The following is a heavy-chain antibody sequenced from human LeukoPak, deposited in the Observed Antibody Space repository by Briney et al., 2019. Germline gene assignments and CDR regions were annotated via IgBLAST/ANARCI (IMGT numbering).Heavy chain of an antibody. Sequence: PGGSLRLSCAASGFTFSSYWMSWVRQAPGKGLEWVANIKQDGSEKYYVDSVKGRFTISRDNAKNSLYLQMNSLRAEDTAVYYCARDSAENMYSSSWFYYYYYMDVWGKGTTVTISS. D-gene: IGHD6-13*01. CDR1: GFTFSSYW. V-gene: IGHV3-7*01. J-gene: IGHJ6*03. CDR3: ARDSAENMYSSSWFYYYYYMDV. CDR2: IKQDGSEK.